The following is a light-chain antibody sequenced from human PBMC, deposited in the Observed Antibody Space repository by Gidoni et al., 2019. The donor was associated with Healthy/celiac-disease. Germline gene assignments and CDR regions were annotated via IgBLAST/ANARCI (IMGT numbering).Light chain of an antibody. Sequence: DIQMTQSPSSLPASVGDRVTITCQASQDISNYLIWYQQKPGKAPKLLIYDASNLETGVPSRFSGSGSGTDFTFTISSLQPEDIATYYCQQYDNLPRTFGQGTKLEIK. CDR3: QQYDNLPRT. CDR2: DAS. J-gene: IGKJ2*02. CDR1: QDISNY. V-gene: IGKV1-33*01.